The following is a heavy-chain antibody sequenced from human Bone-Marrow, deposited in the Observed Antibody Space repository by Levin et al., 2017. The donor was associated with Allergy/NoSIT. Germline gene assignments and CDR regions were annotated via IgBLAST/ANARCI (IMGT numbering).Heavy chain of an antibody. Sequence: HGESLKISCKGSGYSFTTYWIAWVRQMPGKGLDWMGIIYPRDSDTRYSPSFQGQVTISADKSISTAYVQWSSLRASDAAIYYCARIREATVTTTLDYRGQGTLVTVSS. CDR2: IYPRDSDT. CDR3: ARIREATVTTTLDY. V-gene: IGHV5-51*01. J-gene: IGHJ4*02. CDR1: GYSFTTYW. D-gene: IGHD4-17*01.